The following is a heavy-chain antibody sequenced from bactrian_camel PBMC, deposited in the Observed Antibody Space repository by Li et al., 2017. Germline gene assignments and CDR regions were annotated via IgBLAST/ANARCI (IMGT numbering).Heavy chain of an antibody. CDR1: YRTYC. Sequence: QVQLVESGGGSVQPGGSLRLSCTASYRTYCMAWFRQTPGKEREPIATIGSGGQTSYADSVKGRFTISKDNANDTLFLQMNSLKPEDTAMYYCARAITYCYSTMSFSYWGQGTQVTVS. V-gene: IGHV3S53*01. J-gene: IGHJ4*01. CDR2: IGSGGQT. D-gene: IGHD2*01. CDR3: ARAITYCYSTMSFSY.